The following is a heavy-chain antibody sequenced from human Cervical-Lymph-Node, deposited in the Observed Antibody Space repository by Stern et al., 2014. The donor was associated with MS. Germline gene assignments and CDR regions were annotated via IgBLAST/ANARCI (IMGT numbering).Heavy chain of an antibody. CDR1: GFTFSSYG. J-gene: IGHJ6*02. Sequence: QLVQSGGGVVQPGRSLRLSCAASGFTFSSYGMHWVRQAPGKGLEWVAVISYDGSNKYYADSVKGRFTISRDNSKNTLYLQMNSLRAEDTAVYYCAKDPTTVTTPMDVWGQGTTVTVSS. V-gene: IGHV3-30*18. D-gene: IGHD4-17*01. CDR2: ISYDGSNK. CDR3: AKDPTTVTTPMDV.